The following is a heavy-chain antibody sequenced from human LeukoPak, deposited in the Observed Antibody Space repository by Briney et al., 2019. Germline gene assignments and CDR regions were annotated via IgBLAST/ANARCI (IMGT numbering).Heavy chain of an antibody. Sequence: GRSLRLSCAASGFTFSSYGMHWVRQAPGKGLEWVAVISYDGSNKYYADSVKGRFTISRDNSKNTLYLQMNSLRAEDTAVYYCARDGPSRIAVAGSFDYWGQGTLVTVSS. J-gene: IGHJ4*02. CDR3: ARDGPSRIAVAGSFDY. D-gene: IGHD6-19*01. CDR2: ISYDGSNK. CDR1: GFTFSSYG. V-gene: IGHV3-30*03.